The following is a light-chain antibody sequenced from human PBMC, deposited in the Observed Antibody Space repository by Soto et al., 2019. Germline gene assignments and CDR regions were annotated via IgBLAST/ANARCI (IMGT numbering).Light chain of an antibody. CDR2: EVT. V-gene: IGLV2-14*01. J-gene: IGLJ1*01. Sequence: SVLTQPASVSGSPGQSITISCTGTSGDIGSYNRVSWYQQHPGKAPKLIIYEVTDRPSGVSNRFSGSKSGNTASPTISGLQAEDEAEYYCSSYTNINTRACVFGTGTKVTVL. CDR3: SSYTNINTRACV. CDR1: SGDIGSYNR.